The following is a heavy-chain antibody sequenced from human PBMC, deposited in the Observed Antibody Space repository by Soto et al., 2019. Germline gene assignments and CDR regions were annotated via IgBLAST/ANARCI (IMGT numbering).Heavy chain of an antibody. J-gene: IGHJ4*02. CDR3: AKDGPSDSSGYYTYYFDY. V-gene: IGHV3-30*18. CDR1: GFTFSSYG. CDR2: ISYDGSNK. Sequence: PGGSLRLSCAASGFTFSSYGMHWVRQAPGKGLEWVAVISYDGSNKYYADSVKGRFTISRDNSKNTLYLQMNSLRAEDTAVYYCAKDGPSDSSGYYTYYFDYWGQGTLVTVSS. D-gene: IGHD3-22*01.